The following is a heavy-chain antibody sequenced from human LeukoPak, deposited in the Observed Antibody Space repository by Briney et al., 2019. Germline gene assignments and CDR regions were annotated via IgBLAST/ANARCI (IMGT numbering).Heavy chain of an antibody. D-gene: IGHD3-16*01. J-gene: IGHJ4*02. V-gene: IGHV3-48*02. CDR2: ISSSGSAI. CDR3: ARDAPGGGVFFDC. Sequence: GGSLRLSCAASGFTFSNYGVNWVRQAPGKGLEWVLYISSSGSAIDYADSVKGRFTISRDNAKDSLYLQMNSLRDEDTAVYYCARDAPGGGVFFDCWGQGTLATVSS. CDR1: GFTFSNYG.